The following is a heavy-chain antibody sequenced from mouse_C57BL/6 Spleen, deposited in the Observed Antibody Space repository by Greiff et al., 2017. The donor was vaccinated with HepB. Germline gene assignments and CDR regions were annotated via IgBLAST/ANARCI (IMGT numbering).Heavy chain of an antibody. J-gene: IGHJ1*03. Sequence: QVQLQQPGAELVKPGASVKMSCKASGYTFTSYWITWVKQRPGQGLEWIGDIYPGSGSTNYNEKFKSKATLTVATSSSTAYMQLSSLTSEDSAVYYCARYSNYDWYFDVWGTGTTVTVSS. V-gene: IGHV1-55*01. D-gene: IGHD2-5*01. CDR1: GYTFTSYW. CDR2: IYPGSGST. CDR3: ARYSNYDWYFDV.